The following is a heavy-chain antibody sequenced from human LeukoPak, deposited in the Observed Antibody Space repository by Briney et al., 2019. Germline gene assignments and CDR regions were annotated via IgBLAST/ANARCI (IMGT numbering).Heavy chain of an antibody. J-gene: IGHJ4*02. CDR3: ARRRDGYNPELDY. D-gene: IGHD5-24*01. Sequence: PGGSLRFSCAASGFTFSSYTIHWVRKPPGKGLEWMAVISNDGMRKFHADSVKGRFTISRDNSKNTLYLQMDSLTTEDTTLYYCARRRDGYNPELDYWGQGTLVTVSS. V-gene: IGHV3-30*04. CDR1: GFTFSSYT. CDR2: ISNDGMRK.